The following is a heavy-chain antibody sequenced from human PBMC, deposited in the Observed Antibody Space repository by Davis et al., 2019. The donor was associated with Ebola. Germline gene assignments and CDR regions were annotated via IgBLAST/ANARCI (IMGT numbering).Heavy chain of an antibody. CDR2: ITWDGGFT. CDR3: GRDITAGHTNSWCLDY. V-gene: IGHV3-43*01. D-gene: IGHD6-13*01. J-gene: IGHJ4*02. Sequence: GESLKISCAASGFAFDDYPMYWVRQAPGKGPEWVSLITWDGGFTSYADSVKGRFTISRDKDKDSLYLQMTSLRSEDTALYYCGRDITAGHTNSWCLDYWGRGTLVTVSS. CDR1: GFAFDDYP.